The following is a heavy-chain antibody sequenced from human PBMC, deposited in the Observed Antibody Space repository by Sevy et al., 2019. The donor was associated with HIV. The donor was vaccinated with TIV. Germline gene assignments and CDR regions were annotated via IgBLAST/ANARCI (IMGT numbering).Heavy chain of an antibody. CDR3: ARWRAVAGSPHAFDI. D-gene: IGHD6-19*01. J-gene: IGHJ3*02. CDR1: GFTFSSYW. Sequence: GGSLRLSCAASGFTFSSYWMHWVRQAPGKGLMWVSRINGDGSSTSYADSVKGRFTISRDNAKNTLYLQMNSLRAEDTAVYYWARWRAVAGSPHAFDIWGQGTMVTVSS. V-gene: IGHV3-74*01. CDR2: INGDGSST.